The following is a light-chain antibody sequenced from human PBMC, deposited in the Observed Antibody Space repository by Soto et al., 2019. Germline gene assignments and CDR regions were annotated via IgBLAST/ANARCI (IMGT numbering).Light chain of an antibody. CDR3: QQYDNLPT. CDR1: QDISNY. Sequence: DNQMTQSPSSLSASVGDRVTITCQASQDISNYLNWYQQQPGKAPKLLIYDASNLETGVPSRFSGSGSGTDFTFTISSLQPEDIATYYCQQYDNLPTFGGGTKVEIK. CDR2: DAS. J-gene: IGKJ4*01. V-gene: IGKV1-33*01.